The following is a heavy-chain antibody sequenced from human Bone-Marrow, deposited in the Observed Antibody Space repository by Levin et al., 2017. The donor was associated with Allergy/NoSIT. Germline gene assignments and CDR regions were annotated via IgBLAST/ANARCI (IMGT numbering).Heavy chain of an antibody. CDR3: ARGRSITTVTTSPDY. CDR2: ISYDGNTK. CDR1: GFTFSSYT. D-gene: IGHD4-17*01. J-gene: IGHJ4*02. V-gene: IGHV3-30-3*01. Sequence: GGSLRLSCAASGFTFSSYTMHWVRQAPGKGLEWVAIISYDGNTKYYGDSVKGRFTISRDSSKQTLFLQMNSLRGEDTAVYYCARGRSITTVTTSPDYWGKGPLVTVSS.